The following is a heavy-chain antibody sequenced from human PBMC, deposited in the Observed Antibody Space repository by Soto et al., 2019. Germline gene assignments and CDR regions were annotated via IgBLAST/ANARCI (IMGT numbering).Heavy chain of an antibody. J-gene: IGHJ4*02. CDR2: IRSAGDT. V-gene: IGHV3-13*01. D-gene: IGHD4-17*01. CDR3: ARKGKPNGELGY. CDR1: GFTFSSHD. Sequence: EVQLVESGGDLVQPGGSLRLSCAASGFTFSSHDMHWVRQATGKGLEWVSAIRSAGDTFYAGSVKGRFTISRENAKNSLYLQMNCLRAGDTIVYYCARKGKPNGELGYWGQGTLVTVSS.